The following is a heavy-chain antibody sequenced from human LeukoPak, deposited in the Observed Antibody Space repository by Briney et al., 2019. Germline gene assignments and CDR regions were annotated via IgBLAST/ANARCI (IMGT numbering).Heavy chain of an antibody. CDR2: IKQDGSEK. J-gene: IGHJ6*03. CDR3: ARGTEGVYYYYYYMDV. CDR1: GFTFRSYW. V-gene: IGHV3-7*01. Sequence: SLRLSFAASGFTFRSYWMSWVRPAPGKGLGWVANIKQDGSEKYYVDSVKGRFTISRDNAKNSLYLQMNSLRAEDTAVYYCARGTEGVYYYYYYMDVWGKGTTVTVSS.